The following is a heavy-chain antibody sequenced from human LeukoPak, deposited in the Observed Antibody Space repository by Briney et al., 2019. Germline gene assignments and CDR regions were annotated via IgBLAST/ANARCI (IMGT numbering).Heavy chain of an antibody. CDR2: ISGSGGRT. D-gene: IGHD2-15*01. CDR1: GFTFSSYA. V-gene: IGHV3-23*01. Sequence: GGSLRLSCAASGFTFSSYAMSWVRQAPGKGLEWVSAISGSGGRTYYADSVKGRFTISRDNSKNTLYLQMNSLRAEDTAVYYCASIVVVVAAPFDYWGQGTLVTVSS. J-gene: IGHJ4*02. CDR3: ASIVVVVAAPFDY.